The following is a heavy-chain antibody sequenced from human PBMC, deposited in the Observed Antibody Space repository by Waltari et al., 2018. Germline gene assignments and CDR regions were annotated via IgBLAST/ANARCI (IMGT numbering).Heavy chain of an antibody. J-gene: IGHJ4*02. CDR2: IRSKANSYAT. D-gene: IGHD5-12*01. Sequence: EVQLVESGGGLVRPGGSLKLSCAASVFTFSGSSMHWVRQASGKGLEWVGRIRSKANSYATAYAASVKGRFTISRDDSKNTAYLQMNSLKTEDTAVYYCTSPGVATFDYWGQGTLVTVSS. CDR3: TSPGVATFDY. CDR1: VFTFSGSS. V-gene: IGHV3-73*02.